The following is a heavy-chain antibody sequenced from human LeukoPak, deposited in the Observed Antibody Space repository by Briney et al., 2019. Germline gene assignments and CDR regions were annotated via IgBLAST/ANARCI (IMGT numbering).Heavy chain of an antibody. V-gene: IGHV3-48*03. J-gene: IGHJ3*02. Sequence: GASLRLSCAASGFTFNNYEMNWIRQAPGKGLEWVSYISPSGTTTYYADSVKGRFTISRDNAKSSLYLQMNSLRAEDTAVYHCVRGGYCTSSICYSLNAFDIWGQGTTFTVSS. CDR3: VRGGYCTSSICYSLNAFDI. CDR2: ISPSGTTT. D-gene: IGHD2-2*01. CDR1: GFTFNNYE.